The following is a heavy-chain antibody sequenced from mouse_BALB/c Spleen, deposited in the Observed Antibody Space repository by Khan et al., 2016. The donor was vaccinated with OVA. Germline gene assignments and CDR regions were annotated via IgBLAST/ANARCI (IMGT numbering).Heavy chain of an antibody. Sequence: VELVESGGGLVQPGGSLKLSCAASGFTFSSYGMSWVRQTPDKRLELVATINTNVGSTYYQDSVKGRFTISRDNAKNTLYLQMSSLKSEDTAMXYSARVGIIYYGNCAYCFDYWGQGTTLTVSS. V-gene: IGHV5-6-3*01. D-gene: IGHD2-1*01. J-gene: IGHJ2*01. CDR2: INTNVGST. CDR1: GFTFSSYG. CDR3: ARVGIIYYGNCAYCFDY.